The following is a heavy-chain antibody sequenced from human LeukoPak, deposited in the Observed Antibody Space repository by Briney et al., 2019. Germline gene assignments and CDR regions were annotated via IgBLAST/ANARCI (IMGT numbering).Heavy chain of an antibody. CDR2: IAYDSRHS. V-gene: IGHV3-30*04. J-gene: IGHJ4*02. CDR3: AGPLGYSYGYGVDS. D-gene: IGHD5-18*01. CDR1: GLFSKYA. Sequence: GGSLRLSCAASGLFSKYAMHWVRQAPGKGVEWVALIAYDSRHSYYADSVKGRFTISRDNSKSILYLQMENVRTEDTALYFCAGPLGYSYGYGVDSWGQGTLVTVS.